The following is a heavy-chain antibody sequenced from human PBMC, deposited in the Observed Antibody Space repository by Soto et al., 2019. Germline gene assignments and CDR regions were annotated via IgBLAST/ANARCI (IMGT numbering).Heavy chain of an antibody. J-gene: IGHJ4*03. D-gene: IGHD5-18*01. CDR3: ARRHGYSYGYVDF. CDR2: IHPSDSDI. CDR1: GFNFPTSW. V-gene: IGHV5-51*01. Sequence: GESLKISCQGSGFNFPTSWIGWVRQTPGKGLEWIGIIHPSDSDITYMPTFEGRVIISADNSISTAYLQWTSLQASDTAKYFCARRHGYSYGYVDFWGQGTLVTVSS.